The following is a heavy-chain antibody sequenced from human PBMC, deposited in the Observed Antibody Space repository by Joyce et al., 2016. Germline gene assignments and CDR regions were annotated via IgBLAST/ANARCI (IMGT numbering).Heavy chain of an antibody. D-gene: IGHD1-1*01. CDR2: INSGSSSI. CDR1: GLTFSDYS. V-gene: IGHV3-48*04. CDR3: AVRAGTYSFDC. J-gene: IGHJ4*02. Sequence: EVQLVESGGGLVQPGGSLRLSCVASGLTFSDYSMNWVRQAPGKGLDLVSYINSGSSSIYYADSVKGRFTISRDNAKNSLYLQMNSLGAEDTAVYYCAVRAGTYSFDCWGQGTLVTVSS.